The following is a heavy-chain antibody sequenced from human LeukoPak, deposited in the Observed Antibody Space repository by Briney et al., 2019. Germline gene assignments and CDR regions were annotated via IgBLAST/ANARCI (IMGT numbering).Heavy chain of an antibody. CDR3: AREPGYYDSSALFDY. CDR2: IYYSGST. J-gene: IGHJ4*02. CDR1: GGSISSSSYY. D-gene: IGHD3-22*01. Sequence: SETLSLTCTVSGGSISSSSYYWGWIRQPPGKGLEWIGSIYYSGSTYYNPSLKSRVTISVDTSKNQFSLKLSSVTAADTAVYYCAREPGYYDSSALFDYWGQGTLVTVSS. V-gene: IGHV4-39*07.